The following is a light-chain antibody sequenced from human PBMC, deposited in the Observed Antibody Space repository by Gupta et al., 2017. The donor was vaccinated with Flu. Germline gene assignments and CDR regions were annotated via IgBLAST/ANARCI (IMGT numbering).Light chain of an antibody. CDR2: RND. CDR1: NSNIGSNY. J-gene: IGLJ3*02. CDR3: AAWDDSLRGWV. Sequence: RATISCSGGNSNIGSNYVYWYQQFPGSAPKLLIYRNDQRPSGVPDRCSGSKSGTSASLAISGLRSADEADYYCAAWDDSLRGWVFGGGTKLTVL. V-gene: IGLV1-47*01.